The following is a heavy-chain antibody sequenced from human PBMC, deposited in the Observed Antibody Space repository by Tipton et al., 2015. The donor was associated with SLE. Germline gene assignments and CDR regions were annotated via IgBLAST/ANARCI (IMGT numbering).Heavy chain of an antibody. Sequence: SLRLSCAASGFTFSSYAMHWVRQAPGKGLEWVAVISYDGSNKYYADSVKGRFTISRDNSKNTLYLQMNSLRAEDTAVYYCARGRDISGLDYWGQGTLVTVSS. CDR3: ARGRDISGLDY. V-gene: IGHV3-30-3*01. D-gene: IGHD6-19*01. CDR1: GFTFSSYA. CDR2: ISYDGSNK. J-gene: IGHJ4*02.